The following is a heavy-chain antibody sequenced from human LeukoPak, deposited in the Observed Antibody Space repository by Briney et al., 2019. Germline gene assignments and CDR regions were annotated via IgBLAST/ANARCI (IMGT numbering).Heavy chain of an antibody. CDR2: IKYDGSEK. V-gene: IGHV3-7*03. CDR1: GFPFSRYW. J-gene: IGHJ4*02. Sequence: GGSLRLSCAASGFPFSRYWMTWVRQAPGKGLEWVANIKYDGSEKFYVGSVRGRFTISRDNTNNSLHLQMNSLRAEDTAVYYCAKVSYASPLRSVVDYWGQGTLVTVSS. D-gene: IGHD4-17*01. CDR3: AKVSYASPLRSVVDY.